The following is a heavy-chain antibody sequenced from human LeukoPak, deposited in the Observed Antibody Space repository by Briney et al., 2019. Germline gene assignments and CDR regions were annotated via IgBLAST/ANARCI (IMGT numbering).Heavy chain of an antibody. CDR1: GFTFSAYA. V-gene: IGHV3-23*01. J-gene: IGHJ4*02. D-gene: IGHD1-1*01. CDR3: TRLNLPSYDATGLFDS. CDR2: IRGSSGVT. Sequence: GGSLRLSCVASGFTFSAYAMTWVRQAPGKGLEWVSGIRGSSGVTYYADSVKGRFTISRDNSKNTLYLQMNSLGAEDTAVYFCTRLNLPSYDATGLFDSWGQGTLVTVSS.